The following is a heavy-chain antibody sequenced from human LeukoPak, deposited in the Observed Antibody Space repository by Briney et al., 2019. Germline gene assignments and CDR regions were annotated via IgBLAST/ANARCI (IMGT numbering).Heavy chain of an antibody. CDR3: AIDNGDSSAPFGY. CDR2: ISAYNGGT. D-gene: IGHD3-22*01. J-gene: IGHJ4*02. V-gene: IGHV1-18*01. CDR1: GYTLTTSG. Sequence: GASVKVSCSASGYTLTTSGVSWVRHAPGQGLEWMGWISAYNGGTNSAHTLQGRVTMTTDNSTSTAYMELRSMGLDDTAAYYCAIDNGDSSAPFGYWGQGTLVTVSS.